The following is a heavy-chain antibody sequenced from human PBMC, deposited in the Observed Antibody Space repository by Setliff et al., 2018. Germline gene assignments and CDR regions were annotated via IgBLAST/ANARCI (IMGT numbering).Heavy chain of an antibody. D-gene: IGHD3-10*01. CDR3: ARDRGGTNPWFDP. V-gene: IGHV3-53*01. Sequence: GGSLRHSCVVSGITISNNFWSWVRQAPGKGLEWVSIIFNDGSTYYADSVKGRFTISRDISTSTLYLHMNSLRAEDTAVYYCARDRGGTNPWFDPWGQGTLVTSPQ. CDR1: GITISNNF. CDR2: IFNDGST. J-gene: IGHJ5*02.